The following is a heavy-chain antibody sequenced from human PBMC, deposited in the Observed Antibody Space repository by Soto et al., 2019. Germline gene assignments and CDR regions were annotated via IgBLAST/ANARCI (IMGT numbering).Heavy chain of an antibody. J-gene: IGHJ4*02. CDR3: ARGTYYYDSSGYWFDY. CDR2: ISYDGSNK. V-gene: IGHV3-30-3*01. D-gene: IGHD3-22*01. CDR1: GFTFSSYA. Sequence: LRLSCAASGFTFSSYAMHWVRQAPGKGLEWVAVISYDGSNKYYADSVKGRFTISRDNSKNTLYLQMNSLRAEDTAVYYCARGTYYYDSSGYWFDYWGQGTLVTVSS.